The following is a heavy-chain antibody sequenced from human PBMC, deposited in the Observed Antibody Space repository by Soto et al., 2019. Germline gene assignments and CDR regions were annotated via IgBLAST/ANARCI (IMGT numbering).Heavy chain of an antibody. CDR2: IYHSGST. CDR1: GYSIRTGFN. Sequence: SETLSLTCAVSGYSIRTGFNWAWIRQPPGKGLEWIGSIYHSGSTYYNLSLKSRVTISSDASKNQISLKLSSVTAADTALYYCARDLGTRFYQLDSWCQGPLVTVSS. J-gene: IGHJ4*02. V-gene: IGHV4-38-2*02. CDR3: ARDLGTRFYQLDS. D-gene: IGHD2-2*01.